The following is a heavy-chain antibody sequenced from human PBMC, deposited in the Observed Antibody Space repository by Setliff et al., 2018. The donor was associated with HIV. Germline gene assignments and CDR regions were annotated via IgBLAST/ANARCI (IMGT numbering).Heavy chain of an antibody. J-gene: IGHJ5*02. CDR2: ISFDGTDK. CDR3: VKGQGFCSMTSCALDWFGP. V-gene: IGHV3-30-3*01. Sequence: PGGSLRLSCASSGFTFNTYTMHWVRQAPVKGVEWVAGISFDGTDKYYENSVMGRFIISRDNSKNTLYLHMNSLRVEDSAIYYCVKGQGFCSMTSCALDWFGPWGQGTLVTVSS. D-gene: IGHD2-2*01. CDR1: GFTFNTYT.